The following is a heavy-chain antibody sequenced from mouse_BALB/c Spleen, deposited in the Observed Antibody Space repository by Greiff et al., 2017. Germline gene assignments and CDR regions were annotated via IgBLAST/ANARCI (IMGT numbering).Heavy chain of an antibody. J-gene: IGHJ3*01. V-gene: IGHV3-2*02. CDR3: ARSPSTILIAY. D-gene: IGHD2-1*01. Sequence: VQLKESGPGLVKPSQSLSLTCTVTGYSITSDYAWNWIRQFPGNKLEWMGYISYSGSTSYNPSLKSRISITRDTSKNQFFLQLNSVTTEDTATYYCARSPSTILIAYWGQGTLVTVSA. CDR1: GYSITSDYA. CDR2: ISYSGST.